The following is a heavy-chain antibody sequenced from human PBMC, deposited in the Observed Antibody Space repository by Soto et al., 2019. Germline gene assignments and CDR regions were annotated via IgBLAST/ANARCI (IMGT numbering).Heavy chain of an antibody. D-gene: IGHD3-22*01. Sequence: ASVKVCCKASVGTFSSYAISWVRQAPGQGLEWMGGIIPIFGTANYAQKFQGRVTITADESTSTAYMELSSLRSEDTAVYYCARLPPRPKADSSGYYYFYYGMDVWGQGTTVTVSS. J-gene: IGHJ6*02. CDR3: ARLPPRPKADSSGYYYFYYGMDV. CDR1: VGTFSSYA. CDR2: IIPIFGTA. V-gene: IGHV1-69*13.